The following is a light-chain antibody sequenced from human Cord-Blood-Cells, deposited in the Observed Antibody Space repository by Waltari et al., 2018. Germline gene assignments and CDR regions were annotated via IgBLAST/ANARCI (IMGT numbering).Light chain of an antibody. Sequence: QSVLTQPPSASGTPRQRVTIYSSGSSSNVASNYGSWYQQLPGTAPKLLIYRNNQRPSGVPDRFSGSKSGTSASLAISGLRSEDEADYYCAAWDDSLSGVVFGGGTKLTVL. V-gene: IGLV1-47*01. CDR2: RNN. CDR1: SSNVASNY. J-gene: IGLJ2*01. CDR3: AAWDDSLSGVV.